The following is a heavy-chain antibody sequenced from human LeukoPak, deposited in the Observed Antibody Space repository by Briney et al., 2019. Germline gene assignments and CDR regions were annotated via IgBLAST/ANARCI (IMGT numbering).Heavy chain of an antibody. V-gene: IGHV3-7*01. CDR3: ARKYSSSWYIHY. CDR2: MNQDGSAK. D-gene: IGHD6-13*01. J-gene: IGHJ4*02. CDR1: GFTFSDSW. Sequence: GGSLRLSCAASGFTFSDSWMSWVRQAPGKGLEWVANMNQDGSAKGYVDSVKGRFTISRDNAKNSLYLQMNGLRAEDTAVYYCARKYSSSWYIHYWGQGTLVTVSS.